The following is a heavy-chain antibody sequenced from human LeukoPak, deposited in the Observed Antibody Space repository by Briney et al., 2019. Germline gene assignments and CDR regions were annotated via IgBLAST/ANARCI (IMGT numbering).Heavy chain of an antibody. Sequence: GGSLRLSCAASGFTFSSYAMNWVRQAPGKGLEWVSAISGSGGSTYYADSVKGRFTISRDNSQNTLYLQMNSLRAEDTAVYYCAKRLGSEYFQHWGQGTLVTVSS. D-gene: IGHD1-26*01. J-gene: IGHJ1*01. CDR3: AKRLGSEYFQH. CDR1: GFTFSSYA. V-gene: IGHV3-23*01. CDR2: ISGSGGST.